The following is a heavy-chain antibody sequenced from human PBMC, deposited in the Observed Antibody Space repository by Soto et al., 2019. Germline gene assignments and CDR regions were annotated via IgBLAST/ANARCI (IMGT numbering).Heavy chain of an antibody. V-gene: IGHV3-64*01. Sequence: GGSLRLSCAASGFTFSSYAMHWVRQAPGKGLEYVSAISSNGGSTYYANSVKGRFTISRDNSKNTLYLQMGSLRAEDMAVYYCARARYSNLNWFDPWGQGTLVTVSS. CDR2: ISSNGGST. CDR3: ARARYSNLNWFDP. D-gene: IGHD4-4*01. J-gene: IGHJ5*02. CDR1: GFTFSSYA.